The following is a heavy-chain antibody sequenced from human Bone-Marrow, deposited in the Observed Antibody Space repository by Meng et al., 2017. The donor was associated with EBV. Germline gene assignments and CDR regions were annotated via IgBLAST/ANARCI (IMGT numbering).Heavy chain of an antibody. Sequence: QWKLRQSGGEAEKPGSLVKVSCRTSVGTFRSDAVSWVRQAPGQGLEWMGGLIPMYGSPHYAQKFQDRVTIFADESTSTHSMELTNLRSEDTAMYYCASESGRGFTPDYWGQGTLVTVSS. CDR3: ASESGRGFTPDY. J-gene: IGHJ4*02. CDR1: VGTFRSDA. D-gene: IGHD3-10*01. CDR2: LIPMYGSP. V-gene: IGHV1-69*01.